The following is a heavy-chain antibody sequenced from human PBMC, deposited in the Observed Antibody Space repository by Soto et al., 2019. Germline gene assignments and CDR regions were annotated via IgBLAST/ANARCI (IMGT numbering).Heavy chain of an antibody. V-gene: IGHV1-46*01. CDR1: GYIFSNYY. Sequence: GASVKVSCKAAGYIFSNYYIHWVRQAPGQGLEWMGIINPSGSSTRYAQNFQGRVTMTRDTSSNTVYMELSSLSFEDTAVYYCARDVGDSGSHWFDSWGQGSLVTVSS. J-gene: IGHJ5*01. CDR2: INPSGSST. CDR3: ARDVGDSGSHWFDS. D-gene: IGHD1-26*01.